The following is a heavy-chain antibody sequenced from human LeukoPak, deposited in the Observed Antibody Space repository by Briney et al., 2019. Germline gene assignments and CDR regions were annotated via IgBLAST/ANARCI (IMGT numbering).Heavy chain of an antibody. D-gene: IGHD2-2*01. V-gene: IGHV4-39*01. CDR2: IYYSGST. J-gene: IGHJ4*02. Sequence: SETLSLTCTVSGGSISSSSYYWGWIRQPPGKELEWIGSIYYSGSTYYNPSLKSRVTISVDTSKNQFSLKLSSVTAADTAVYYCASTDRSTSQFDYWGQGTLVTVSS. CDR1: GGSISSSSYY. CDR3: ASTDRSTSQFDY.